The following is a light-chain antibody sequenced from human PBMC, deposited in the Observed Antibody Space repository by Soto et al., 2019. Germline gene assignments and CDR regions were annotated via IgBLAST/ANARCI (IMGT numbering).Light chain of an antibody. J-gene: IGKJ2*01. V-gene: IGKV1-5*01. CDR1: QSISSW. Sequence: DIQMTQSPSTLSASVGDRVTITSRASQSISSWLAWYQQKPGKAPKLLIYDASSLESGVPSRFSGSGSGTELTLTISSLQPDDFATYYCQQYNSYPYTFGQGTKLEIK. CDR3: QQYNSYPYT. CDR2: DAS.